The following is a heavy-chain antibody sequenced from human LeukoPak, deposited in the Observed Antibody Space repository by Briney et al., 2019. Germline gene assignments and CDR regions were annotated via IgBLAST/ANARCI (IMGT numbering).Heavy chain of an antibody. CDR3: ARFAAGGSYYYYMDV. Sequence: GGSLRLSCAASGFTFSSYAMHWVRQPPGKGLEWVSNIGTSSTTIYYADSVKGRFTIFRDNAKNSLYLQMNSLRADDTAVYYCARFAAGGSYYYYMDVWGKGTTVTVSS. CDR1: GFTFSSYA. V-gene: IGHV3-48*01. D-gene: IGHD6-25*01. J-gene: IGHJ6*03. CDR2: IGTSSTTI.